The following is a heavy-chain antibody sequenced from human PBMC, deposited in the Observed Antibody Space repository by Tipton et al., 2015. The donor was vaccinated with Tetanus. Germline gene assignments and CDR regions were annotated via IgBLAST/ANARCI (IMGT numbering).Heavy chain of an antibody. Sequence: TLSLTCAVYGGSFSGYYWSWIRQPPGKGLEWIGEINHSGSTNYNPSLKSRVTISVDTSKNQFSLKLSSVTAADTAVYYCARDRGAVADSYYYYGMDVWGQGTTVTVSS. CDR3: ARDRGAVADSYYYYGMDV. D-gene: IGHD6-19*01. J-gene: IGHJ6*02. CDR2: INHSGST. V-gene: IGHV4-34*01. CDR1: GGSFSGYY.